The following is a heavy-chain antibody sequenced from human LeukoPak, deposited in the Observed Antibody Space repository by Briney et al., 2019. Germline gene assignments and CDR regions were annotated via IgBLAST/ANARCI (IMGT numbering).Heavy chain of an antibody. CDR2: IYYRGTT. CDR1: GGSISSSTYY. CDR3: ARNLDCSGGGCFSSSRPYFDY. V-gene: IGHV4-39*01. D-gene: IGHD2-15*01. J-gene: IGHJ4*02. Sequence: PSETLSLTCTVSGGSISSSTYYWSWIRQHPGKGLEWIGSIYYRGTTYYNPSLKSRVTISVDTSKNQFSLELSSVTAADTAVYYCARNLDCSGGGCFSSSRPYFDYWGQGTLVTVSS.